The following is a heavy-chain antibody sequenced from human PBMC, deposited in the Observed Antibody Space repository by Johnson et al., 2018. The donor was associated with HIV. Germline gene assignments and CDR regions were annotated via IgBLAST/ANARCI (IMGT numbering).Heavy chain of an antibody. CDR2: ISYDGSNK. D-gene: IGHD6-19*01. Sequence: QVQLVESGGGLVQPGRSLRLSCAASGFTFSSYAMHWVRQAPGKGLEWVAVISYDGSNKYYADSVKGRFTISRDNSKNTLYLQMNSLRAEDTAVYYCAKVIAVAGTGAFDIWGQGTMVTVSS. V-gene: IGHV3-30*04. J-gene: IGHJ3*02. CDR1: GFTFSSYA. CDR3: AKVIAVAGTGAFDI.